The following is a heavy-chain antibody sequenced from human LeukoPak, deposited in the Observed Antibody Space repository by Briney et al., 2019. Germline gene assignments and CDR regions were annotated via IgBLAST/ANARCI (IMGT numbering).Heavy chain of an antibody. J-gene: IGHJ4*02. D-gene: IGHD2/OR15-2a*01. CDR3: AKTPPNTYYFDY. V-gene: IGHV4-34*01. CDR1: GGSFSGYY. Sequence: TSETLSLTCAVYGGSFSGYYWSWIRQPPGKGLEWIGEINHSGSTNYNPSLKSRVTISVDTSKNQFSLKLSSVTAADTAVYYCAKTPPNTYYFDYWGQGTLVTVSS. CDR2: INHSGST.